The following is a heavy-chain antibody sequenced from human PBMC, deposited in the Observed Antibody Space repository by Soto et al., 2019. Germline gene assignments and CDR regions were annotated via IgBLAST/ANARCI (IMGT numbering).Heavy chain of an antibody. J-gene: IGHJ6*02. Sequence: SETLSLTCSVYGGSFSGYYWSWGRQPPGKGLEWIGEINHSGSTNYNPSLKSRVTISVDASKNQFPLKLSSVTAADTAVYYCARDVDTAMVEPAYYYYGMDVWGQGTTVTVSS. CDR3: ARDVDTAMVEPAYYYYGMDV. CDR1: GGSFSGYY. CDR2: INHSGST. V-gene: IGHV4-34*01. D-gene: IGHD5-18*01.